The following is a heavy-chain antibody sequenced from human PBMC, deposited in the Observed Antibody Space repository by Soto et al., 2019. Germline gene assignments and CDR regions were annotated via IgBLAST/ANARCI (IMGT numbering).Heavy chain of an antibody. CDR2: IIPIFGTA. J-gene: IGHJ3*02. D-gene: IGHD6-19*01. Sequence: AVKVPRKASGGTFSSYAISWVRQAPGQGLEWMGGIIPIFGTANYAQKFQGRVTITADESTSTAYMELSSLRSEDTAVYYCAREGDSSGWYRDAFDIWGQGTMVTVSS. CDR3: AREGDSSGWYRDAFDI. V-gene: IGHV1-69*13. CDR1: GGTFSSYA.